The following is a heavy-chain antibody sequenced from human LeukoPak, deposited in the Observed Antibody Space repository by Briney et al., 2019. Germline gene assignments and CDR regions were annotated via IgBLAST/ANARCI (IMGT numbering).Heavy chain of an antibody. V-gene: IGHV3-21*01. Sequence: GGSLRLSCAASGFTFSSYSMNWVRQAPGKGLEWVSSISSSSSYIYYADSVKGRFTISRDNAKNSLYLQMNSLRAEDTAVYYCAKDSRFNYYDSSGYYGILDYWGQGTLVTVSS. CDR3: AKDSRFNYYDSSGYYGILDY. J-gene: IGHJ4*02. D-gene: IGHD3-22*01. CDR2: ISSSSSYI. CDR1: GFTFSSYS.